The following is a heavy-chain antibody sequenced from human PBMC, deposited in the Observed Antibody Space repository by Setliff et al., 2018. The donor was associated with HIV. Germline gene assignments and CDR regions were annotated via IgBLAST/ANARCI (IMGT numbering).Heavy chain of an antibody. CDR3: ARALGIGSAYFQH. V-gene: IGHV4-39*07. D-gene: IGHD6-19*01. CDR1: SGSINSRSYY. J-gene: IGHJ1*01. Sequence: SETLSLTCTVSSGSINSRSYYWGWVRQPPGKGLEWIGTIYYSGSTYYNPSLKSRVTISVDASNNQFSLKVNSMTAADTAVYYCARALGIGSAYFQHWGLGTLVTVSS. CDR2: IYYSGST.